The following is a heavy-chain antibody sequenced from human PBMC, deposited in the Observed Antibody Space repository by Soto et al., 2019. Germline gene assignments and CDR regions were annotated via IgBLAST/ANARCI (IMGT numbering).Heavy chain of an antibody. CDR3: ARLQRRWLIADY. J-gene: IGHJ4*02. V-gene: IGHV4-39*01. Sequence: QLQLQESGPGLVKPSETLSLTCTVSGGSINSTSSYWAWIRQPPGKGLEWIGSIYYSGTSNSNPSLKSRFSMSGDTSRTQFSRIVNSGAAAAKEVYYCARLQRRWLIADYWGQATLFTVSS. CDR1: GGSINSTSSY. CDR2: IYYSGTS. D-gene: IGHD2-21*01.